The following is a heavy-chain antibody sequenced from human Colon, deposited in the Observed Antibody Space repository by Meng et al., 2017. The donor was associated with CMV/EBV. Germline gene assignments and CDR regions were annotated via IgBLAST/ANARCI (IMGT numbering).Heavy chain of an antibody. CDR3: AGDRPNHVCGGDCWLDF. CDR2: INDGNGNK. Sequence: TFTSLAMHGVRQAPGQSMEWMGEINDGNGNKKYSQKYQDRVTITGNTTENTAYMELSDLGSEDTAVYYCAGDRPNHVCGGDCWLDFWGQGTLVTVSS. D-gene: IGHD2-21*02. CDR1: TFTSLA. V-gene: IGHV1-3*01. J-gene: IGHJ4*02.